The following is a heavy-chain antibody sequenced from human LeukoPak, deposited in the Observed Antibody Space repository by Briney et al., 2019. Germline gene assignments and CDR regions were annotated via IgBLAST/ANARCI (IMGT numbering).Heavy chain of an antibody. Sequence: GGSLRLSCAASGFTFSSYAMSWVRQAPGKGLEWVSAISGSGGSTYYADSVKGRFTISRDNSKNTLYLQMNSLRAEDMAVYYCAKIAIAIVGATNDFDYWGQGTLVTVSS. D-gene: IGHD1-26*01. CDR2: ISGSGGST. J-gene: IGHJ4*02. V-gene: IGHV3-23*01. CDR3: AKIAIAIVGATNDFDY. CDR1: GFTFSSYA.